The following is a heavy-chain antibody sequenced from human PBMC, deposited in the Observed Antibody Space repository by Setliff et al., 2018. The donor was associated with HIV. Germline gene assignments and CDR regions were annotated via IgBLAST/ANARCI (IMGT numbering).Heavy chain of an antibody. Sequence: SVKVSCKASGGTFSSYVISWVRQAPGQGPEWMGGIIPMYGVTNYAQKFQGRVTITTDESTSIAYMELSSLRTEDTAVYYCALPYCSGGNCWSSASLPPAGWFDPWGQGTLVTVSS. J-gene: IGHJ5*02. CDR3: ALPYCSGGNCWSSASLPPAGWFDP. CDR2: IIPMYGVT. V-gene: IGHV1-69*05. D-gene: IGHD2-15*01. CDR1: GGTFSSYV.